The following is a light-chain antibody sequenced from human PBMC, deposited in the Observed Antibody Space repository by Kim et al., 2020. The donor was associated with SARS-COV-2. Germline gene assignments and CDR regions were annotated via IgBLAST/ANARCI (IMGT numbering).Light chain of an antibody. CDR3: QQYNNWHQG. CDR2: GAS. J-gene: IGKJ3*01. V-gene: IGKV3-15*01. CDR1: QSVSSS. Sequence: EIVMTQSPATLSVSPGERATLSCRASQSVSSSLAWYQQKPGQAPRLLIYGASTRATGIPARFSGSGSGTEFTLTISSLQSEDFAVYYWQQYNNWHQGFGPGTKVDIK.